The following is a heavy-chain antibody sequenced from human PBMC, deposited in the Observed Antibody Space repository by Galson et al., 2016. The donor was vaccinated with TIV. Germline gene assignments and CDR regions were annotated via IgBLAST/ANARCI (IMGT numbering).Heavy chain of an antibody. V-gene: IGHV5-51*01. CDR3: AGHGVTPGSFDI. CDR1: GYILTNFW. CDR2: MKPGDSDT. J-gene: IGHJ3*02. Sequence: QSGAEVKKPGESLKISCQDSGYILTNFWIAWVRQMPGQGLEWMGIMKPGDSDTRYSRSFQGQVTISVDKSIGTAYLQWSSLKASDTAMYYWAGHGVTPGSFDIWGQGKMVTVSS. D-gene: IGHD3-16*01.